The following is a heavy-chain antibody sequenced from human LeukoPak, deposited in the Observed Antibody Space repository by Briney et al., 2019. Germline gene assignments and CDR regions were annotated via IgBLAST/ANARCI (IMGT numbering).Heavy chain of an antibody. CDR1: GFTFDDYA. J-gene: IGHJ4*02. V-gene: IGHV3-9*01. D-gene: IGHD3-10*01. Sequence: GGSLRLSCAASGFTFDDYAMHWVRQAPGKGLEWVSGISWNSGSIGYADSVKGRFTISRDNAKNSLYLQMNSLRAEDTAVYYCARAGVRGVATFDFDYWGQGTLVTVSS. CDR3: ARAGVRGVATFDFDY. CDR2: ISWNSGSI.